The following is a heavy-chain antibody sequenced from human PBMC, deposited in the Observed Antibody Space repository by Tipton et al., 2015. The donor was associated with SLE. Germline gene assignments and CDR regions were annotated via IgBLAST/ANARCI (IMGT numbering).Heavy chain of an antibody. V-gene: IGHV4-39*01. J-gene: IGHJ5*02. CDR1: GGSISSSSYY. Sequence: TLSLTCTVSGGSISSSSYYWGWIRQPPGKGLEWIGSISYSGSTYYNPSLKSRVTISVDTSKNQFSLKLSSVTAADTAVYYCARRGSSSPLDSWIDPWGQGTLVTVSS. CDR2: ISYSGST. CDR3: ARRGSSSPLDSWIDP. D-gene: IGHD6-6*01.